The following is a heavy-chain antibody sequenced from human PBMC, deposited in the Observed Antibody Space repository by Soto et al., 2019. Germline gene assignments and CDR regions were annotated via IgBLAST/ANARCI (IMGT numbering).Heavy chain of an antibody. J-gene: IGHJ3*02. CDR1: GVSISSSSYY. CDR3: ARQLELRDAFDI. D-gene: IGHD1-7*01. Sequence: SETLSLTCTVSGVSISSSSYYWGWIRQPPGKGLEWIGSIYYSGSTYYNPSLKSRVTISVDTSKNQFSLKLSSVTAADTAVYYCARQLELRDAFDIWGQGTMVTVSS. V-gene: IGHV4-39*01. CDR2: IYYSGST.